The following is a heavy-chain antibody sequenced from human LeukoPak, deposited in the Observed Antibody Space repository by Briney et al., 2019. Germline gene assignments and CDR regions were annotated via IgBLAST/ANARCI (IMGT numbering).Heavy chain of an antibody. CDR2: INPNSGGT. Sequence: GASVKVSCKASGYTFTGYYMHWVRQAPGQGLEWMGWINPNSGGTNYAQKFQGRVTMTRDTSISTAYMELSRLRSDDTAVYYCARDGFGNFLVGAYYCYYMDVWGKGTTVTVSS. CDR3: ARDGFGNFLVGAYYCYYMDV. D-gene: IGHD1-26*01. CDR1: GYTFTGYY. J-gene: IGHJ6*03. V-gene: IGHV1-2*02.